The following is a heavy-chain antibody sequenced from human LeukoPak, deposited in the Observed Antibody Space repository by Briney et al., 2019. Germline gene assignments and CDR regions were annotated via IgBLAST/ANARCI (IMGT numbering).Heavy chain of an antibody. CDR1: GFTFSSYS. Sequence: PGGSLRLSCAASGFTFSSYSMNWVRQAPGKGLEWVSYISSSDSYIYYADSVKGRFTISRDNAKNSLYLQMNSLRAEDTAVYYCARGLTFDYWGQGTLVTVSS. CDR2: ISSSDSYI. CDR3: ARGLTFDY. J-gene: IGHJ4*02. D-gene: IGHD2/OR15-2a*01. V-gene: IGHV3-21*01.